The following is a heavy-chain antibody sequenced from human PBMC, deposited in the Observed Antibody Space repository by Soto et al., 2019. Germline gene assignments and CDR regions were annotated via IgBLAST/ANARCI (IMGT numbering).Heavy chain of an antibody. CDR1: GYSFTTYW. Sequence: EVQLVQSGAEVKKPGESLQISCKGSGYSFTTYWIGWVRQMPGKGLEWMGIIYPYDSDTRYRPSFHGQVTFSADESIPTAYLQWTSLKASDTAMYYCARQGSQYGPNCDFWGQGTLVTVSP. CDR3: ARQGSQYGPNCDF. CDR2: IYPYDSDT. D-gene: IGHD3-10*01. J-gene: IGHJ4*02. V-gene: IGHV5-51*01.